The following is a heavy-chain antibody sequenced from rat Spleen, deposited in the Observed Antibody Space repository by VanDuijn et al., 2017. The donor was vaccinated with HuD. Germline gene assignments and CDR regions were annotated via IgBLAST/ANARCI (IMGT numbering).Heavy chain of an antibody. J-gene: IGHJ2*01. V-gene: IGHV5-29*01. CDR3: ARAYDGSPYYFDY. CDR1: GFTLSNYA. D-gene: IGHD1-12*02. CDR2: IVYDTSST. Sequence: EVQLVESGGGLMQPGRSLKLSCAASGFTLSNYAMAWVRQAPTKGLEWVATIVYDTSSTYYRDSVKGRFTISRANAINTLYLQMDSLRSEDTATYYCARAYDGSPYYFDYWGQGVMVTVSS.